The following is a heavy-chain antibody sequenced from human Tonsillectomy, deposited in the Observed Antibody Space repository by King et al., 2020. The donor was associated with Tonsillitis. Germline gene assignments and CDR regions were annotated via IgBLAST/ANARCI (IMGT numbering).Heavy chain of an antibody. J-gene: IGHJ4*02. CDR1: GGSISSGDYY. CDR2: IYYSGST. CDR3: AREGAYSGSGGLDY. V-gene: IGHV4-30-4*01. Sequence: VQLQESGPGLVKPSQTLSLTCSVSGGSISSGDYYWSWIRQPPGKGLEWMGNIYYSGSTYYNLSLKSRITISVDTSKNQFSLKLNYVTAADTAVYYCAREGAYSGSGGLDYWGQGTRVTVSS. D-gene: IGHD3-10*01.